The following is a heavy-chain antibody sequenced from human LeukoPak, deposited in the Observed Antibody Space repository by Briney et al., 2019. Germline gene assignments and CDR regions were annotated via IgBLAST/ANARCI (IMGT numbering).Heavy chain of an antibody. CDR3: ARESGGAALDN. CDR2: IYNDGST. J-gene: IGHJ4*02. CDR1: GLTVSSNY. D-gene: IGHD3-10*01. V-gene: IGHV3-66*01. Sequence: GGSLRLLCAASGLTVSSNYMTWVRQAPGKGLEWVSVIYNDGSTYYADSVKGRFPISRDNSKNTLYIQMTSLRAEDTAVYYCARESGGAALDNWGQGTQVTVSS.